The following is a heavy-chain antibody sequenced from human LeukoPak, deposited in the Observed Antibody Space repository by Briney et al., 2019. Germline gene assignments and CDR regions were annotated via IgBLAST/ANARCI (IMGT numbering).Heavy chain of an antibody. J-gene: IGHJ4*02. CDR3: TRDYSNARDY. Sequence: GGSLSLSCEVSGITFRKYWMTWVRQAPGKGLGWVASINEDGSTQWYVDSVKGRFTVSRDNAKNSLHLQVNSLRVDDTAVYYCTRDYSNARDYWGQGTLVTVSS. D-gene: IGHD2-21*01. CDR1: GITFRKYW. V-gene: IGHV3-7*01. CDR2: INEDGSTQ.